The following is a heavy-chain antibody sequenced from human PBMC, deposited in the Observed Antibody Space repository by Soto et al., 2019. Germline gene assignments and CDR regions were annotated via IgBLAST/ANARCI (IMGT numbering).Heavy chain of an antibody. CDR2: IYYSGST. D-gene: IGHD1-20*01. J-gene: IGHJ4*02. Sequence: SETLSLTCTVSGGSVSSGSYYWSWIRQPPGKGLEWIGYIYYSGSTNYNPSLKSRVTRSVDTSKNQFSLKLSSVTAADTAVYYCARTPQGIFDYWGQGTLVTVSS. CDR1: GGSVSSGSYY. V-gene: IGHV4-61*01. CDR3: ARTPQGIFDY.